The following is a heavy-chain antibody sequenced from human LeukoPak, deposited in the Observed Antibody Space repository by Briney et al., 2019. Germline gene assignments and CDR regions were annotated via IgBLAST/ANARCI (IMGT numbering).Heavy chain of an antibody. CDR1: GYTFTSYG. V-gene: IGHV1-18*01. CDR3: ARGLGSYDYVWGSYRYTYFDY. CDR2: ISAYNGNT. D-gene: IGHD3-16*02. Sequence: ASVKVSCKASGYTFTSYGISWVRQAPGQGLEWMGWISAYNGNTNYAQKLQGRVTMTTDTSTSTAYMELRSLRSDDTAVYSCARGLGSYDYVWGSYRYTYFDYWGQGTLVTVSS. J-gene: IGHJ4*02.